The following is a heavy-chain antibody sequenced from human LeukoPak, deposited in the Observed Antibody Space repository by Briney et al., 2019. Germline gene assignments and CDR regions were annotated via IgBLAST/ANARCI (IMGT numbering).Heavy chain of an antibody. CDR1: EFSVGSNY. Sequence: PGGSLRLSCAASEFSVGSNYMTWVRQAPGKGLEWVSLIYSGGSTYYADSVKGRFTISRDNSKNTLYLQMNSLRVEDTAIYYRARDGVGTTPLKHYYHMDVWGNGTTVTISS. J-gene: IGHJ6*03. D-gene: IGHD1-14*01. V-gene: IGHV3-66*01. CDR3: ARDGVGTTPLKHYYHMDV. CDR2: IYSGGST.